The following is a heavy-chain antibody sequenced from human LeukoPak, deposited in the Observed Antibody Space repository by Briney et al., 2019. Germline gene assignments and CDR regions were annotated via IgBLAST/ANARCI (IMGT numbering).Heavy chain of an antibody. CDR3: ASLNYVYYYYYMDV. V-gene: IGHV4-39*01. CDR1: GGSISSSSYY. J-gene: IGHJ6*03. D-gene: IGHD4-11*01. CDR2: IYYSGST. Sequence: PSETLSLTCTVCGGSISSSSYYWGWIRQPPGKGLEWIGSIYYSGSTYYNPSLKSRVTISVDTSKNQFSLKLSSVTAADTAVYYCASLNYVYYYYYMDVWGKGTTVTVSS.